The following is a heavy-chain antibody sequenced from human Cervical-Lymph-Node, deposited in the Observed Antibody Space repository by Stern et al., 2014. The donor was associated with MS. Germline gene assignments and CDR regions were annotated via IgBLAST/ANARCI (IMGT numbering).Heavy chain of an antibody. D-gene: IGHD6-19*01. V-gene: IGHV1-18*01. CDR3: ARLLKTVAAGYGMDV. CDR2: ISAYNGNT. Sequence: DQLVESGAEVKKPGASVKVSCKASGYTFTTYGITWVRQAPGQGLEWMGWISAYNGNTNYAQKFQGRVTMTTDTSTSTIHMEVRSLRSDDTAVYYCARLLKTVAAGYGMDVWGQGTTVTVSS. CDR1: GYTFTTYG. J-gene: IGHJ6*02.